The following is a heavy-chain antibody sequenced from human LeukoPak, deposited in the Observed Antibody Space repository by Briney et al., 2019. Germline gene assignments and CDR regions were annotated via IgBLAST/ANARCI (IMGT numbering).Heavy chain of an antibody. D-gene: IGHD2-2*02. V-gene: IGHV3-7*01. CDR3: ARDRIVVPAAIYFDY. CDR1: GFTFSDYW. CDR2: IKQDGSEK. J-gene: IGHJ4*02. Sequence: GGSLRLSCAASGFTFSDYWMSWVRHVPGKGLEWVANIKQDGSEKYYVDSVKGRFTISRDNAKNSLYLQVNSLRAEDTAVYYCARDRIVVPAAIYFDYWGQGTLVTVYS.